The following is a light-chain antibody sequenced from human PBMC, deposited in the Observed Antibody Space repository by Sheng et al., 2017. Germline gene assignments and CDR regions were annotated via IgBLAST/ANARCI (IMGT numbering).Light chain of an antibody. CDR2: DAS. Sequence: EIVLTQSPATLSLSPGERATLSCRASQSVSSFLAWYQQKPGQAPRLLIYDASTRPTGIPARFSGSGSGTDFTLTISSVEPEDIAVYYCQQRRNWPLTFGQGTKVEIK. CDR1: QSVSSF. J-gene: IGKJ1*01. V-gene: IGKV3-11*01. CDR3: QQRRNWPLT.